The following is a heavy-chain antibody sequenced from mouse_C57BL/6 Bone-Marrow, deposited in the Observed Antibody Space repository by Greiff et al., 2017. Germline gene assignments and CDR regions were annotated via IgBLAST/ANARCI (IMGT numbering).Heavy chain of an antibody. J-gene: IGHJ2*01. D-gene: IGHD2-3*01. CDR1: GYTFTNYW. CDR3: AREAGWLLSFDY. CDR2: IYPGGGYT. Sequence: QVQLKESGAELVRPGTSVKMSCKASGYTFTNYWIGWAKQRPGHGLEWIGDIYPGGGYTNYNEKFKGKATLTADKSSSTAYMQFSSLTSEDSAVYVFAREAGWLLSFDYWGQGTTLTVSA. V-gene: IGHV1-63*01.